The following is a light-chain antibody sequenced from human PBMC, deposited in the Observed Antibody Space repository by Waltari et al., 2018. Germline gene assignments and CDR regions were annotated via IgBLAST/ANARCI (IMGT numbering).Light chain of an antibody. J-gene: IGLJ3*02. CDR3: SSYTSRATRV. CDR1: SRDIGGYDS. Sequence: QSALTQPASVSGSPRQSIPISCTGTSRDIGGYDSVAWYQQHPGKAPKLIIHGVNERPSGVSNRFSGSKSGNTASLTISGLQAEDEAVFYCSSYTSRATRVFGGGTKVTVL. CDR2: GVN. V-gene: IGLV2-14*03.